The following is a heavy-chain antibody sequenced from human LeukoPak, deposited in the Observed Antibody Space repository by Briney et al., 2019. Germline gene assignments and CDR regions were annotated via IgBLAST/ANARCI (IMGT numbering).Heavy chain of an antibody. J-gene: IGHJ4*02. CDR2: IYHSGST. V-gene: IGHV4-38-2*02. D-gene: IGHD4-17*01. CDR1: GYSISSGYY. Sequence: SETLSLTCTVSGYSISSGYYWGWIRQPPGKGLEWIGSIYHSGSTYYNPSLKSRVTISVDTSKNQFSLKLSSVTAADTAVYYCARDQRDYPDYWGQGTLVTVSS. CDR3: ARDQRDYPDY.